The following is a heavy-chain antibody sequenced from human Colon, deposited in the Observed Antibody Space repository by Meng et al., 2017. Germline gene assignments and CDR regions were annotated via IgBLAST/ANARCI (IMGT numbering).Heavy chain of an antibody. CDR3: AKETSDSSAFYRYDI. CDR2: ISYDGSYK. Sequence: QVQLVESGGGVVQPGRAMRLSWAASGFIFRKYAMHWVRQAPGKGLEWVAVISYDGSYKNYADSVKGRFTISRDNSKNTLYLQMDSLRAEDTAVYYCAKETSDSSAFYRYDIWGQGSLVTVSS. V-gene: IGHV3-30-3*02. J-gene: IGHJ4*02. CDR1: GFIFRKYA. D-gene: IGHD3-22*01.